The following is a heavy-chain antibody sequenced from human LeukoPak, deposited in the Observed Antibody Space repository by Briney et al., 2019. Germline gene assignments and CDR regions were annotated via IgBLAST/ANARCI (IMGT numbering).Heavy chain of an antibody. CDR2: IYTSGST. D-gene: IGHD3-10*01. CDR3: ARAPHYGSGGDSGWFDP. CDR1: GGSISSSDYY. Sequence: SETLSLTCTVSGGSISSSDYYWSWIRQPAGKGLEWIGRIYTSGSTNYNPSLKSRVIISVDTSKNQFSLKLSSVTAADTAVYYCARAPHYGSGGDSGWFDPWGQGTLVTVSS. J-gene: IGHJ5*02. V-gene: IGHV4-61*02.